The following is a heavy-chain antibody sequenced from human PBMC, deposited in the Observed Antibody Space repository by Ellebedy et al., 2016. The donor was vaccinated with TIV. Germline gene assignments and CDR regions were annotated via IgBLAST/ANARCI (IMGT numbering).Heavy chain of an antibody. J-gene: IGHJ4*02. V-gene: IGHV3-15*01. CDR3: TRVFRGGSLDY. D-gene: IGHD3-10*01. Sequence: GESLKISXATSGITFSHAWMTWVRQTPGKGLEWVGRIKSKTEGGTTEYAAPVKGRFTISRGDSKTTVYLQMNSLKTEDTAVYYCTRVFRGGSLDYWGQGTLVTVSS. CDR2: IKSKTEGGTT. CDR1: GITFSHAW.